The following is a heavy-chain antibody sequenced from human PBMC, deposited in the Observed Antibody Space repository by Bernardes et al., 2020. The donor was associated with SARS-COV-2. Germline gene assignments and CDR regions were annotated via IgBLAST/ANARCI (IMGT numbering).Heavy chain of an antibody. Sequence: VWSLRLSCAVSGFSVSSAYMSWVRQAPGKGLEWVSYISSSSSTIYYADSVKGRFTISRDNAKNSLYLQMNSLRAEDTAVYYCARDYIMDYYDSSGYPPLLFDYWGQGTLVTVSS. CDR2: ISSSSSTI. V-gene: IGHV3-48*04. CDR1: GFSVSSAY. D-gene: IGHD3-22*01. J-gene: IGHJ4*02. CDR3: ARDYIMDYYDSSGYPPLLFDY.